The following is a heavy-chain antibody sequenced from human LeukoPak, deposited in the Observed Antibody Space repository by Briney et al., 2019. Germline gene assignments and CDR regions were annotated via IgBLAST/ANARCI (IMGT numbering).Heavy chain of an antibody. CDR1: GFSFSSYN. D-gene: IGHD2-15*01. Sequence: GGSLRLSCAASGFSFSSYNMNWVRQAPGKGLEWVSYIGTSNTKYYADSVRGRFTISRDNGKNSVYLQMSSLRSEDAAVYYCARDLYCSGGSCYRYYYYYMDVWGKGTTVTVPS. CDR2: IGTSNTK. CDR3: ARDLYCSGGSCYRYYYYYMDV. J-gene: IGHJ6*03. V-gene: IGHV3-48*01.